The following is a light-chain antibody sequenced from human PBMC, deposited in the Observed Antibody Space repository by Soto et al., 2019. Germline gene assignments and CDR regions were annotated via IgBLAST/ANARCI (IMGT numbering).Light chain of an antibody. Sequence: DTQMPQSPSSVSASVGDKLTITCRATQNTRDWVAWYQQKPGQAPKLLIYDVSKLFTGVPSRFSGSGSGRGFTLTITGLQPDDFATYYCQHYNSYSEAFGQGTKVDIK. J-gene: IGKJ1*01. CDR2: DVS. CDR3: QHYNSYSEA. V-gene: IGKV1-5*01. CDR1: QNTRDW.